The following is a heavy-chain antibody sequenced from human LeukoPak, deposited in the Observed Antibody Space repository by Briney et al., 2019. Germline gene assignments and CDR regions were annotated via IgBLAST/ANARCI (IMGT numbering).Heavy chain of an antibody. V-gene: IGHV4-61*01. D-gene: IGHD3-10*01. CDR3: ARGYYGSGSFFDY. CDR2: IYYSGST. CDR1: GGSVRSGSYY. J-gene: IGHJ4*02. Sequence: SETLSLTCTVSGGSVRSGSYYWSWMRQPPGKGLEWIGYIYYSGSTNYNPSLRSRVTISVDTSKNQFSLKLSSVTAADTAVYYCARGYYGSGSFFDYWGQGTLVTVSS.